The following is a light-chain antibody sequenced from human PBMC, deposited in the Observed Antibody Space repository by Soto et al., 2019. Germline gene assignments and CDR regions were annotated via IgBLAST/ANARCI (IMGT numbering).Light chain of an antibody. Sequence: QSALTQPRSVSGSPGQSVTISCTGTSSDVGGYNYVSWYQQHPGKAPKLMIYDVSKRPSGVPDRFSGSKSGNTASLTISGLQAEDEADYYCCSYAGSYTHVVFGGGTK. CDR1: SSDVGGYNY. V-gene: IGLV2-11*01. CDR2: DVS. CDR3: CSYAGSYTHVV. J-gene: IGLJ2*01.